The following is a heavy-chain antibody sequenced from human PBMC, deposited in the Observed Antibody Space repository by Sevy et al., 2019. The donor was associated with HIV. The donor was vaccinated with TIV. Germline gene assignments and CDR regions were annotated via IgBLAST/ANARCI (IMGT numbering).Heavy chain of an antibody. Sequence: ASVKVSCKVSGYTVTEVPMHWVRQTPGKGLEWMGRFDPEDGERIYAQKFQGRVTLTEDASTDTAYMELRSLKSEDTAVYYCATTREYYDDSSGYLDFWGQGTLVTVSS. J-gene: IGHJ4*02. CDR2: FDPEDGER. CDR3: ATTREYYDDSSGYLDF. CDR1: GYTVTEVP. D-gene: IGHD3-22*01. V-gene: IGHV1-24*01.